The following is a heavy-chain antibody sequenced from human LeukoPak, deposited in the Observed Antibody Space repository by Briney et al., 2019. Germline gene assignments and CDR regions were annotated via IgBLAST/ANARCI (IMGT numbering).Heavy chain of an antibody. J-gene: IGHJ6*03. D-gene: IGHD3-9*01. CDR2: IYHSGST. Sequence: SETLSLTCTVSGGSISSDNYYWGWIRQPPGKGLEWIGSIYHSGSTYYNPSLKSRVTISVDTSKNQFSLKLSSVTAADTAVYYCAREGDYDILTGYYPWYYYYYMDVWGKGTTVTVSS. CDR1: GGSISSDNYY. V-gene: IGHV4-39*07. CDR3: AREGDYDILTGYYPWYYYYYMDV.